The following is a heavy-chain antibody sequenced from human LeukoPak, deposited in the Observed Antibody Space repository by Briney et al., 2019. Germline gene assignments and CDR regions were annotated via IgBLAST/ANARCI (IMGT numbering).Heavy chain of an antibody. D-gene: IGHD2-2*01. Sequence: SETLSLTCTVSGGSISSSSYYWGWIRQPPGKGLEWIGSIYYSGSTYYNPSLKSRVTISVDTSKNQFSLKLSSVTAADTAVYYCARGTGYCSSTSCYLDDYYYYMDVWGKGTTVTISS. CDR2: IYYSGST. J-gene: IGHJ6*03. V-gene: IGHV4-39*07. CDR1: GGSISSSSYY. CDR3: ARGTGYCSSTSCYLDDYYYYMDV.